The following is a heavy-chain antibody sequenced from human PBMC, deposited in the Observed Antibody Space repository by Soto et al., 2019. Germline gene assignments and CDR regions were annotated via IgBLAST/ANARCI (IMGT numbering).Heavy chain of an antibody. V-gene: IGHV4-34*01. J-gene: IGHJ6*02. CDR1: GGSFSGYY. Sequence: QVQLQQWGAGLLKPSETLSLTCAVYGGSFSGYYWSWIRQPPGKGLEWIGEINHSGSTNYNPSLKSRVTISVDTTKHRCSLKLSSVTAADTAVYYCARAYCSGGSCYRGYYYYGMDVWGQGTTVTVSS. D-gene: IGHD2-15*01. CDR3: ARAYCSGGSCYRGYYYYGMDV. CDR2: INHSGST.